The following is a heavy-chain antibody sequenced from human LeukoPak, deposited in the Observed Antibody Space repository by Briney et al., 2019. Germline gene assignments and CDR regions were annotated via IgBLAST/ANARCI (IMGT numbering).Heavy chain of an antibody. V-gene: IGHV4-38-2*01. Sequence: SETLSLTCGVSGYSTSGGYDWAWIRQPPGNGLDGSGNIYQTGSTYYNPSLRSRVTISVDTSKNQFCLKLTSVTAADTEVYYCARGLEGYSAGWSRFFEYWGQGPLATVSS. CDR1: GYSTSGGYD. J-gene: IGHJ4*02. CDR3: ARGLEGYSAGWSRFFEY. CDR2: IYQTGST. D-gene: IGHD6-19*01.